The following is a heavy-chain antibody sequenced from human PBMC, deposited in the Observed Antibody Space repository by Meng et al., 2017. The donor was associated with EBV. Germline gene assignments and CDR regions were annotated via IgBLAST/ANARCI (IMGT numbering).Heavy chain of an antibody. D-gene: IGHD3-10*01. Sequence: QVQVVRSSAEWRKPGAAVKFSDRPSGGPFRTNVCSWVGQAPEQGFRCLGGFLPTLGAPNYAQKFHGGVSITADESTSTPYMDLSSLRSEDTAVYYCASESGRGYTPDYWGQGTLVTVSS. CDR1: GGPFRTNV. CDR2: FLPTLGAP. V-gene: IGHV1-69*01. CDR3: ASESGRGYTPDY. J-gene: IGHJ4*02.